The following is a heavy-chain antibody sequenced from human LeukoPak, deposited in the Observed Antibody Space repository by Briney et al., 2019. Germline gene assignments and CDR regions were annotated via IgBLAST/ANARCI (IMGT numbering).Heavy chain of an antibody. CDR2: IYHSGST. Sequence: SETPSLTCTVSGYSISSGNYWDWIRRPPGKGLEWIGSIYHSGSTYYNPSLKSRVTISVDASKNQFSLKLSSVTAADTAVYYCAKRYCSSTTCYDDRGAFDYWGQGTLVTVSS. CDR1: GYSISSGNY. V-gene: IGHV4-38-2*02. CDR3: AKRYCSSTTCYDDRGAFDY. J-gene: IGHJ4*02. D-gene: IGHD2-2*01.